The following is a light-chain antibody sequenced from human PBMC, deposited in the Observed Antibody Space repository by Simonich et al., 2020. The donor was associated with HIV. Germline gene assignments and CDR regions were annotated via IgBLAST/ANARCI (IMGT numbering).Light chain of an antibody. V-gene: IGKV6D-21*02. CDR2: YAS. CDR3: QQYYITPQT. CDR1: QSIGSS. J-gene: IGKJ1*01. Sequence: EIVLTQSPDFQSVTPKEKVTITCRASQSIGSSLHWYQQKPDQSPKLLIKYASQSISGVPSRFSGSGSGTDFTLTISSLQVEDVAVYYCQQYYITPQTFGQGTKVEIK.